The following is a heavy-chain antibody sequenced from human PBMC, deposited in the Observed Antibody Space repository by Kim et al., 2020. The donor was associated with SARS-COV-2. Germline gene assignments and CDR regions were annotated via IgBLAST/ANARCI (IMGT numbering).Heavy chain of an antibody. J-gene: IGHJ3*02. CDR2: IIPIFGTA. Sequence: SVTVSCKASGGTFSSYAISWVRQAPGQGLEWMGGIIPIFGTANYAQKFQGRVTITADESTSTAYMELSSLRSEDTAVYYCASERYDSSGYYGGHDAFDIWGQGTMVTVSS. CDR1: GGTFSSYA. D-gene: IGHD3-22*01. CDR3: ASERYDSSGYYGGHDAFDI. V-gene: IGHV1-69*13.